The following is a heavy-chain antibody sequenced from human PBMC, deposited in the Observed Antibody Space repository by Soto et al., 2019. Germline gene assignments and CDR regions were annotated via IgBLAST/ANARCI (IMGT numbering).Heavy chain of an antibody. V-gene: IGHV4-30-4*01. Sequence: SETLSLTCTVSGGSISSDNYYWSWIRQPPGKGLEWIGYIYYSGSTYYNPSLKSRVIISIDTSKNQFSLKLSSVTAADTAVYYCASTSYFDNSGSAYWGQGTQVTVSS. CDR1: GGSISSDNYY. CDR2: IYYSGST. D-gene: IGHD3-22*01. CDR3: ASTSYFDNSGSAY. J-gene: IGHJ4*02.